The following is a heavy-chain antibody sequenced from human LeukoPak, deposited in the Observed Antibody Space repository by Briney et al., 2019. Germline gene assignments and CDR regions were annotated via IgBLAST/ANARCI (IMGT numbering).Heavy chain of an antibody. CDR3: EREDAFILGATLSFDP. CDR2: IDLFGNT. V-gene: IGHV4-61*02. J-gene: IGHJ5*02. D-gene: IGHD1-26*01. CDR1: GGSISSGSYY. Sequence: SETLSLTCTVSGGSISSGSYYWSWIRQPAGEGLEWIGRIDLFGNTNYNPSLKSRATISIDESKNQFSLNLRSVTAADTAVYYCEREDAFILGATLSFDPWGQGTLVTVSS.